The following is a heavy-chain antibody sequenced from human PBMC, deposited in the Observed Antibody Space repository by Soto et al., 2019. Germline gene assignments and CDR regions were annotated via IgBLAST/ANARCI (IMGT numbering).Heavy chain of an antibody. CDR2: ISYDGRNK. D-gene: IGHD3-22*01. Sequence: LRLSCAASGFSLNDYGMHWVRQPPGKGLEWVADISYDGRNKYYTDSVRGRFTISRDISKGTLYLQMNSLRPEDTAVYYCAKSNRGAYDTPDFWGQGTPVTVSS. J-gene: IGHJ4*02. CDR3: AKSNRGAYDTPDF. V-gene: IGHV3-30*18. CDR1: GFSLNDYG.